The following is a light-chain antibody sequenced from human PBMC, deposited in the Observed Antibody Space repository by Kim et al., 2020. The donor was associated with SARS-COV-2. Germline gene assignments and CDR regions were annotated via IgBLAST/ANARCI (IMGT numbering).Light chain of an antibody. V-gene: IGKV3-20*01. CDR1: QSVSSSY. CDR2: GAS. J-gene: IGKJ4*01. CDR3: QQYGTSPLT. Sequence: EIVLTQSPATLSLSPGERAALSCRASQSVSSSYLAWYQQKPGQAPRLLIYGASSRATGIPDRFSGSGSGTDFPLTITRLEPDDFAVYYCQQYGTSPLTFGGGTKVDIK.